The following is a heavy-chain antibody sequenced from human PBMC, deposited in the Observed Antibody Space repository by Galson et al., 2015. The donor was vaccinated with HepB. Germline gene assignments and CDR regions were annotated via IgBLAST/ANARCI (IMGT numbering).Heavy chain of an antibody. V-gene: IGHV3-66*01. CDR3: ARGAYYEGSGSFWAWDY. D-gene: IGHD3-10*01. CDR2: YYSGGST. Sequence: SLRLSCAASGFIVSRYYMSWVGQAPGKGLEWVSVYYSGGSTYYADFVEDRFIISRDNSKNTVDLQMNGLRGEDTAVYFCARGAYYEGSGSFWAWDYWGQGTLVTVYS. J-gene: IGHJ4*02. CDR1: GFIVSRYY.